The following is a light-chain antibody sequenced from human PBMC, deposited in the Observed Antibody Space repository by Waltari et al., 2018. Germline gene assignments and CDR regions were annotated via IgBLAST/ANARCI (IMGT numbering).Light chain of an antibody. Sequence: DIVLTQSPATLSLSPGERATLSSRASQTVTSYLAWYQQKPGQAPRLLIYNASNRANGIPARFSGSGSGTDFTLTISSLEPEDFAVYYCQQRSDWQFGQGTKVEIK. CDR3: QQRSDWQ. J-gene: IGKJ1*01. V-gene: IGKV3-11*01. CDR2: NAS. CDR1: QTVTSY.